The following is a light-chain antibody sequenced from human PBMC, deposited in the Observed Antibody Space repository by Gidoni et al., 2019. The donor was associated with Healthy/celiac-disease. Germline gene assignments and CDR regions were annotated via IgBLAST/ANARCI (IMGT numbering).Light chain of an antibody. CDR1: QSLLHSNGYNY. CDR3: MQALQPPWT. J-gene: IGKJ1*01. V-gene: IGKV2-28*01. CDR2: LGS. Sequence: DSVMTQSPLSLPVTPGGPASISCRSSQSLLHSNGYNYLDWYLQKPGQSPQLLIYLGSNRDSGVPDRFSGSGSGTDFTLKISRVEAEDVGVYYCMQALQPPWTFGQGTKVEIK.